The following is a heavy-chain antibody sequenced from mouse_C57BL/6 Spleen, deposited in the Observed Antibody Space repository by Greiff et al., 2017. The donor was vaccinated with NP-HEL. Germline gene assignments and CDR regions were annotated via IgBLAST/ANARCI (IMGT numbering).Heavy chain of an antibody. CDR3: ARTGYGMGAMDY. CDR2: IYPGSGST. D-gene: IGHD2-1*01. CDR1: GYTFTSYW. J-gene: IGHJ4*01. V-gene: IGHV1-55*01. Sequence: VQLQQPGAELVKPGASVKMSCKASGYTFTSYWITWVKQRPGQGLEWIGDIYPGSGSTNYNEKFKSKATLTVDTSSSTAYMQLSSMTSEDSAVYYCARTGYGMGAMDYWGQGTSVTVSS.